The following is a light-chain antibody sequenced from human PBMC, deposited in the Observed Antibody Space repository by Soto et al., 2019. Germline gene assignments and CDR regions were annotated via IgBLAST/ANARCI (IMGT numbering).Light chain of an antibody. J-gene: IGKJ1*01. CDR3: QQRSNWPPAT. CDR1: QTLRRTY. V-gene: IGKV3-11*01. Sequence: EIVLMQSPGTLAVSPAERATLSCSASQTLRRTYIAWYQQKPGQAPRGIIYGASNRATGIPARFSGSGSGTDFTLTISSLEPEDFAVYYCQQRSNWPPATLGQGTKV. CDR2: GAS.